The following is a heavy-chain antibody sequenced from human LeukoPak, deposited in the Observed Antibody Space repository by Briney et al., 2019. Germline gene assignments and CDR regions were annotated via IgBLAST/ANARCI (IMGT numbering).Heavy chain of an antibody. CDR3: PRDSPGGATRFLDY. V-gene: IGHV4-30-4*08. D-gene: IGHD1-26*01. CDR1: GGSISSGDYY. CDR2: IYYSGST. J-gene: IGHJ4*02. Sequence: PSQTLSLTCTVSGGSISSGDYYWSWIRQPPGKGLEWIGYIYYSGSTYYNPSLKSRVTISVDTSKNQFSLKLNSVTAAGTAVYYCPRDSPGGATRFLDYWLQGTLVTVSS.